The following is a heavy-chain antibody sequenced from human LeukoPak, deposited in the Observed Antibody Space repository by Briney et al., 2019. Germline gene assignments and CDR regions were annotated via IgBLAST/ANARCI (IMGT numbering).Heavy chain of an antibody. Sequence: SETLSPTCTVSGGSISSYYWSWIRQPPGKGLEWIGYIYYSGSTNYNPSLKSRVTISVDTSKNQFSLKLSSVTAADTAVYYCARVEITIFGVVIPGAFDYWGQGTLVTVSS. CDR1: GGSISSYY. V-gene: IGHV4-59*01. CDR3: ARVEITIFGVVIPGAFDY. J-gene: IGHJ4*02. D-gene: IGHD3-3*01. CDR2: IYYSGST.